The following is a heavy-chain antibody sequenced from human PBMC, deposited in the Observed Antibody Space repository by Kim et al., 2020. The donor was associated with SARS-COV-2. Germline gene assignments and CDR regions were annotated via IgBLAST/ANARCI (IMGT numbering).Heavy chain of an antibody. D-gene: IGHD3-10*01. CDR1: GFTFSSYS. CDR2: ISSSSSTI. CDR3: ARDLPYYGSGNYYTYYFDY. J-gene: IGHJ4*02. Sequence: GGSLRLSCAASGFTFSSYSMNWVRQAPGKGLEWVSYISSSSSTIYYADSVKGRFTISRDNAKNSLYLQMNSLRDEDTAVYYCARDLPYYGSGNYYTYYFDYWGQGTLVTVSS. V-gene: IGHV3-48*02.